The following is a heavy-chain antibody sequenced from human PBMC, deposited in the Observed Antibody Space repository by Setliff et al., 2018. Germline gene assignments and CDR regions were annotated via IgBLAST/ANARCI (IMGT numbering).Heavy chain of an antibody. CDR2: MYYSGDT. J-gene: IGHJ4*02. D-gene: IGHD5-18*01. Sequence: SETLSLTCTVSGGSSSSHYWSWIRQPPGKGLEWIGYMYYSGDTNYNPSLKSRVTISVDTSKNQFSLELRSVTAADTAVYYCARLPPLHTPMALTFDYWGQGILVTV. V-gene: IGHV4-59*08. CDR1: GGSSSSHY. CDR3: ARLPPLHTPMALTFDY.